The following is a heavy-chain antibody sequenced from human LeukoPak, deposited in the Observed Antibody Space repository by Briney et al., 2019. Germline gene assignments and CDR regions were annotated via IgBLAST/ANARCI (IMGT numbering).Heavy chain of an antibody. V-gene: IGHV3-33*08. CDR1: GFTFSSYG. CDR2: LSYDGTTE. CDR3: ARDRQPGDY. Sequence: GGSLRLSCAASGFTFSSYGMHWVRQAPGKGLEWVAVLSYDGTTEYYADSVRGRFTISRDNAKNSLYLQMNSLRAEDTAVYYCARDRQPGDYWGQGTLVTVSS. J-gene: IGHJ4*02. D-gene: IGHD3-10*01.